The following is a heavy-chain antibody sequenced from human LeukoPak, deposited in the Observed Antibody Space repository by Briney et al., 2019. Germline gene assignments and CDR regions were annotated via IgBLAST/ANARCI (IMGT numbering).Heavy chain of an antibody. Sequence: GGSLRLSCAASGFTFSSYAMHWVRQAPGKGLEWVAVISYDGSNKYYADSVKGRFTISRDNPKNTVYLQMNSLRAEDTAVYYCTRDRGATAGRGGWFDPWGQGTVVTVSS. CDR3: TRDRGATAGRGGWFDP. CDR1: GFTFSSYA. D-gene: IGHD6-13*01. V-gene: IGHV3-30*14. J-gene: IGHJ5*02. CDR2: ISYDGSNK.